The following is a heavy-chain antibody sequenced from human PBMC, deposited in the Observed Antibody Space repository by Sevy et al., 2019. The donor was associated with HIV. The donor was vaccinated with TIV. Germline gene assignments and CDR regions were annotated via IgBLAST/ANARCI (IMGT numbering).Heavy chain of an antibody. Sequence: GESLKIPCRASGYSFTNSWITWVRQMPGKGLEWMGIIYPDDSDTRYSPSFQGQVTISADKSSSTVYLQWSSLKAADTAMYYCATTPRPTYGFDVWGQGTTVTVSS. J-gene: IGHJ6*02. CDR1: GYSFTNSW. CDR3: ATTPRPTYGFDV. V-gene: IGHV5-51*01. CDR2: IYPDDSDT.